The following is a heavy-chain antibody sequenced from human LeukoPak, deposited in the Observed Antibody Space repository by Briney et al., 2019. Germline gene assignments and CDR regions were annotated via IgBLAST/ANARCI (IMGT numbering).Heavy chain of an antibody. J-gene: IGHJ6*03. D-gene: IGHD6-13*01. CDR3: AKQLALSNLIYYYYYMDV. CDR1: GFTFSSYG. CDR2: ISYDGSNK. Sequence: GRSLRLSCAASGFTFSSYGMHWVRQAPGKGLEWVAVISYDGSNKYYADSVKGRFTISRDNSKNTLYLQMNSLRAEDTAVYYCAKQLALSNLIYYYYYMDVWGKGTTVTISS. V-gene: IGHV3-30*18.